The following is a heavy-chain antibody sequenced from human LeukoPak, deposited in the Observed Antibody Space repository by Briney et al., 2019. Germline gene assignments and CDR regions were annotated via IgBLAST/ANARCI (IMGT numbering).Heavy chain of an antibody. V-gene: IGHV4-4*07. CDR2: IYTSGST. Sequence: SETLSLTCTVSGGSISSYYWSWIRQPAGKGLEWIGRIYTSGSTNYNPSLKSRVTISVDTSKNQFSLKLSSVTAADTAVYYCARRSPLYDGTTYFDYWGQGTLVTVSS. J-gene: IGHJ4*02. CDR1: GGSISSYY. D-gene: IGHD5/OR15-5a*01. CDR3: ARRSPLYDGTTYFDY.